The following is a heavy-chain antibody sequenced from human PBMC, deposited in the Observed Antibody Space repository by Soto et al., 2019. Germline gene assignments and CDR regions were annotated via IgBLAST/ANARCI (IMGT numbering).Heavy chain of an antibody. CDR3: ARGDIAAPDLDYYYGMDV. D-gene: IGHD6-6*01. V-gene: IGHV1-69*13. CDR2: IIPIFGTA. J-gene: IGHJ6*02. Sequence: ASVKVSCKASGGTFSSYAISWVRQAPGQGLEWMGGIIPIFGTANYAQKFQGRVTITADESTSTAYMELSSLRSEDTAVYYCARGDIAAPDLDYYYGMDVWGQGTTVTVSS. CDR1: GGTFSSYA.